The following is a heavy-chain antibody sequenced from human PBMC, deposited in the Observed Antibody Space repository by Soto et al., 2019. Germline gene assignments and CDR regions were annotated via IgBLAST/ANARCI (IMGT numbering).Heavy chain of an antibody. CDR1: GFTVTSNY. J-gene: IGHJ5*02. D-gene: IGHD3-10*02. CDR2: INSDGGST. Sequence: EVQLVESGGGLVQPGGSLRLSCAASGFTVTSNYMSWVRQAPGKGLEWVSRINSDGGSTSYADSVKGRFTISRDNAKNTLSLQMNSLRAEDTAVYYCACSMSYNWFDPWGQGTLVTVSS. V-gene: IGHV3-74*02. CDR3: ACSMSYNWFDP.